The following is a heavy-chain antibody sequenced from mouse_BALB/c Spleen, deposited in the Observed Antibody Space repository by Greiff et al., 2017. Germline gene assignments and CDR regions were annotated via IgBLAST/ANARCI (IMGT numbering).Heavy chain of an antibody. Sequence: EVKVVESGGGLVKPGGSLKLSCAASGFTFSSYAMSWVRQSPEKRLEWVAEISSGGSYTYYPDTVTGRFTISRDNANNTLYLEMSSLRSEDTAMYYCARAQTTVVGEDWFAYWGQGTLVTVSA. CDR1: GFTFSSYA. V-gene: IGHV5-9-4*01. J-gene: IGHJ3*01. CDR3: ARAQTTVVGEDWFAY. CDR2: ISSGGSYT. D-gene: IGHD1-1*01.